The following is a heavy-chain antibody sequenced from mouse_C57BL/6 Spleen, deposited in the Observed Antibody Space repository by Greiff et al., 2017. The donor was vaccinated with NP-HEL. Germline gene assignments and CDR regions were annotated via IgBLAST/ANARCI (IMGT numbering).Heavy chain of an antibody. Sequence: VQLQESGPGLVAPSQCLSITCTVSGFSFTSYGVHWVRQPPGKGLEWLVVIWTDGSKTYNSALKSRLSISKDNSTSQVFLKMNSLQTDDTAMYYCARHGDYDWYFDVWGTGTTVTVSS. CDR3: ARHGDYDWYFDV. V-gene: IGHV2-6-1*01. CDR2: IWTDGSK. D-gene: IGHD2-4*01. CDR1: GFSFTSYG. J-gene: IGHJ1*03.